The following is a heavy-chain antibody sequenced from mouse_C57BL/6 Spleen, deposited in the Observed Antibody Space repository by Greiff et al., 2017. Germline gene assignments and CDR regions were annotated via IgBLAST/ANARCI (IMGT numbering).Heavy chain of an antibody. CDR1: GFTFSSYT. CDR3: ARQLDYFDY. J-gene: IGHJ2*01. Sequence: EVQLVESGGGLVKPGGSLKLSCAASGFTFSSYTMSWVRQTPEKRLEWVATISGGGGNTYYPDSVKGRFTISRDNAKNTLYLQMSSLRSEDTALYYCARQLDYFDYWGQGTTLTVSS. D-gene: IGHD4-1*01. CDR2: ISGGGGNT. V-gene: IGHV5-9*01.